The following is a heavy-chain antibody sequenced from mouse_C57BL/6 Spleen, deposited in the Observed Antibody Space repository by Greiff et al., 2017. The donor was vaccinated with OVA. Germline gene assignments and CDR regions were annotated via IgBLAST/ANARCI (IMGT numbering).Heavy chain of an antibody. CDR2: IDPSDSYT. V-gene: IGHV1-69*01. D-gene: IGHD3-3*01. J-gene: IGHJ2*01. Sequence: VQLQQSGAELVMPGASVKLSCKASGYTFTSYWMHWVKQRPGQGLEWIGEIDPSDSYTNYNQKFKGKSTLTVDKSSSTAYMQLSSLTSEDSAVYYCARRGDGYFDYWGQGTTLTVSS. CDR1: GYTFTSYW. CDR3: ARRGDGYFDY.